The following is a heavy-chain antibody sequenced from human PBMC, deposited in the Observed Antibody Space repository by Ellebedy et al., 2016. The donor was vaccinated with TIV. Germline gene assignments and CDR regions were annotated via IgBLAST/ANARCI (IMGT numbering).Heavy chain of an antibody. CDR3: ARWDIVVVPAAMGYFDS. D-gene: IGHD2-2*01. V-gene: IGHV3-30*04. CDR2: ISYEGENK. Sequence: GESLKISCAASAFTFSTYEMPWVRQAPGKGLEWVALISYEGENKYYADSVKGRFTISRDNSKNTLYLQMNSLRAEDTAVYFCARWDIVVVPAAMGYFDSWGQGTLVTVSS. J-gene: IGHJ4*03. CDR1: AFTFSTYE.